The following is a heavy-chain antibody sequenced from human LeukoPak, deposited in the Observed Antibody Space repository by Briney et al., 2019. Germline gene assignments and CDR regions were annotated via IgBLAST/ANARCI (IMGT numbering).Heavy chain of an antibody. D-gene: IGHD3-10*01. CDR1: GFTFSSYA. J-gene: IGHJ3*02. V-gene: IGHV3-23*01. CDR3: AKDLTYYYGLGSSTNAFDI. CDR2: ISGSGDNT. Sequence: GGSLRLSCAASGFTFSSYAMNWVRQAPGKGLEWVSVISGSGDNTYYADSVKGRFTISRDNSKNTLYLQMNSLRAEDTALYYCAKDLTYYYGLGSSTNAFDIWGQGTMVTVSS.